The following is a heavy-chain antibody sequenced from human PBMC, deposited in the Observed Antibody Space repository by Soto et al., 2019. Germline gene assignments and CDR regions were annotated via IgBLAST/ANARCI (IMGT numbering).Heavy chain of an antibody. J-gene: IGHJ2*01. CDR3: ARKRAGSDDYGDYSPHWYFDL. CDR2: IHHAGGS. Sequence: QVQLQESGPGLVKPSGTLSLTCTVSSGSISSHNWWTWVRQTPGKGLEWIGDIHHAGGSNYNPSLKSRVSIPVDKSKNQSSLRLSSVTVADTAVYYCARKRAGSDDYGDYSPHWYFDLWGRGTLVTVSP. CDR1: SGSISSHNW. V-gene: IGHV4-4*02. D-gene: IGHD4-17*01.